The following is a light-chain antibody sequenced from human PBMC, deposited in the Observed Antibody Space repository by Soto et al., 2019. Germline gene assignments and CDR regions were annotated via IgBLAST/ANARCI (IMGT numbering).Light chain of an antibody. CDR3: QQRSNWPLST. CDR1: QSVSSY. CDR2: DAS. Sequence: EIVLTQSPATLSLSPGERATLSCRASQSVSSYLAWYQQKPGQAPRLLIYDASNRATGIPVRFSGSGSGTDFTLTISSLEPEDFAVYYCQQRSNWPLSTFGGGTKVEIK. V-gene: IGKV3-11*01. J-gene: IGKJ4*01.